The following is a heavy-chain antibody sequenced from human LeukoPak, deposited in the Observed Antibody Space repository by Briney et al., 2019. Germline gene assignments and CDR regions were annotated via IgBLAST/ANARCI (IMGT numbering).Heavy chain of an antibody. D-gene: IGHD2-2*01. CDR2: ISYDGSYT. V-gene: IGHV3-30*03. CDR1: GFIFSNYA. CDR3: ARDHSAMPSY. Sequence: GGSLRLSCVGSGFIFSNYALVWVRQAPGTGLEWLTVISYDGSYTSYGASVKGRFTVSRDNSQNTLYLQMNGLRAEDAALYYCARDHSAMPSYWGQGTLVTVSS. J-gene: IGHJ4*02.